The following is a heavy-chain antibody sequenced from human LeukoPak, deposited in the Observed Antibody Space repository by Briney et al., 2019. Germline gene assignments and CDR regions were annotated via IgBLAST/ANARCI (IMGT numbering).Heavy chain of an antibody. CDR3: ARTNYTGPHYYYYYYMDV. V-gene: IGHV1-69*05. D-gene: IGHD4/OR15-4a*01. Sequence: SVKVSCKASGYTFTSYGISWVRQAPGQGLEWMGGIIPIFGTANYAQKFQGRVTITTDESTSTAYMELSSLRSEDTAVYYCARTNYTGPHYYYYYYMDVWGKGTTVTVSS. CDR2: IIPIFGTA. J-gene: IGHJ6*03. CDR1: GYTFTSYG.